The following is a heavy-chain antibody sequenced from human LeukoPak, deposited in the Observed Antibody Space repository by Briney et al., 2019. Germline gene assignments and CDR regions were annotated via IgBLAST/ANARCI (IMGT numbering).Heavy chain of an antibody. V-gene: IGHV3-21*06. CDR2: ISGSSSYI. Sequence: GGSLRLSCAASGFTFSTYTMNWVRLAPGEGLEWVSSISGSSSYIYYADSVKGRFTISRDNAKNSLYLQMNSLRGDDTAVYYCVRIPNSSNFPNWFDPWGQGTLVTVSS. D-gene: IGHD2/OR15-2a*01. J-gene: IGHJ5*02. CDR1: GFTFSTYT. CDR3: VRIPNSSNFPNWFDP.